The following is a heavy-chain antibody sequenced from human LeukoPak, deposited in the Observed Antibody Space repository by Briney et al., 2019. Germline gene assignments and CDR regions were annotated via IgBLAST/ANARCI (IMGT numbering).Heavy chain of an antibody. Sequence: SETLSLTCTVSGGSTNRYYWSWIRRPPGQGLEWNGCIYYSGSTNYNRSLKSRVSISVDTSKNQFSLKLSSVTAADTAVYYCASTMIRGFYYYGMDVWGQGTTVTVSS. CDR3: ASTMIRGFYYYGMDV. J-gene: IGHJ6*02. CDR2: IYYSGST. V-gene: IGHV4-59*08. D-gene: IGHD3-10*01. CDR1: GGSTNRYY.